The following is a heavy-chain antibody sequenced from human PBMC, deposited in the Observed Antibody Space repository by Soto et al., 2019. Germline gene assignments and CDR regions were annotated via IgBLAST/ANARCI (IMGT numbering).Heavy chain of an antibody. D-gene: IGHD3-10*01. CDR3: ARDAAPYYYGSGSYYPLYYGMDV. Sequence: GGSLRLSCAASGFTFSNSWMSWVRQAPGKGLEWVANIKEDGSEKDYVDPVKGRFTITRDNAKNTLYLQMNSLRAEDTAVYYCARDAAPYYYGSGSYYPLYYGMDVWGQGTTVTVSS. CDR2: IKEDGSEK. J-gene: IGHJ6*02. V-gene: IGHV3-7*03. CDR1: GFTFSNSW.